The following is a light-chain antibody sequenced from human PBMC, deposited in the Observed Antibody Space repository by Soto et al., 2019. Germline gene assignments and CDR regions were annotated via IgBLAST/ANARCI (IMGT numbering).Light chain of an antibody. V-gene: IGKV3-20*01. CDR1: QSVNSSY. CDR2: GAS. J-gene: IGKJ1*01. Sequence: EIVLTQSPGTLSLSPGERATLSCRASQSVNSSYSAWYQQKPGQAPRLLIYGASSRATGIPDRFSGSGSGTDFHLTISRLEPEDFAVYYCQQYGILPRTFGQGTKVEIQ. CDR3: QQYGILPRT.